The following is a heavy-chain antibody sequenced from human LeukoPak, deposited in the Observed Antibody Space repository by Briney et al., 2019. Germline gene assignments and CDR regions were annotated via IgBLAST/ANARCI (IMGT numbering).Heavy chain of an antibody. J-gene: IGHJ6*03. CDR1: GFTFDDYG. V-gene: IGHV3-20*04. CDR3: ARRPYYYDSSGYYYYYYMDV. Sequence: PGGSLRLSCAASGFTFDDYGMSWVRQAPGKGLEWVSGINWNGGSTGYADSVKGRFTISRDNAKNSLYLQMNSLRAEDTALYYCARRPYYYDSSGYYYYYYMDVWGKGTTVTVSS. CDR2: INWNGGST. D-gene: IGHD3-22*01.